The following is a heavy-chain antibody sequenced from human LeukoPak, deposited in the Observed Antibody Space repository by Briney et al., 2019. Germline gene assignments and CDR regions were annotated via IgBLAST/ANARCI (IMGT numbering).Heavy chain of an antibody. Sequence: SETLSLTRTVSGGSISSGSYYWSWIRQPAGKGLEWIGRIYTSGSTNYNPSLKSRVTISVDTSKNQFSLKLSSVTAADTAVYYCARDLSYYYDSSGSAGWFDPWGQGTLVTVSS. D-gene: IGHD3-22*01. CDR3: ARDLSYYYDSSGSAGWFDP. CDR1: GGSISSGSYY. CDR2: IYTSGST. V-gene: IGHV4-61*02. J-gene: IGHJ5*02.